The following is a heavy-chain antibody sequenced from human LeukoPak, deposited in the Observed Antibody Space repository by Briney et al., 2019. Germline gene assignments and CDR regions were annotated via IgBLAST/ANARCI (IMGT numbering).Heavy chain of an antibody. CDR3: TRVGCSSTSCYFNY. Sequence: GGSLRLSCTASGFTFGDYAMSWVRQAPGKGLEWVGFIRSKAYGGTTEYAASVKGRFTISRDDSKSIAYLQMNSLKTEDTAVYYCTRVGCSSTSCYFNYWGRGTLVTVSS. J-gene: IGHJ4*02. CDR1: GFTFGDYA. V-gene: IGHV3-49*04. CDR2: IRSKAYGGTT. D-gene: IGHD2-2*01.